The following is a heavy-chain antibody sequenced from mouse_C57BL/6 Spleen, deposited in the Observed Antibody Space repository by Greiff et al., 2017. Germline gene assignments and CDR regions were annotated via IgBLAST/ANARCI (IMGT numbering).Heavy chain of an antibody. CDR3: ARRGVYGNFFDY. Sequence: VQLQQSGAELVRPGSSVKLSCKASGYTFTSYWMDWVKQRPGQGLEWIGNIYPSDSETHYNQKFKDKATLTVDKSSSTAYMQLSSLTSEDSAVYYCARRGVYGNFFDYWGQGTTLTVSS. D-gene: IGHD2-1*01. CDR1: GYTFTSYW. J-gene: IGHJ2*01. CDR2: IYPSDSET. V-gene: IGHV1-61*01.